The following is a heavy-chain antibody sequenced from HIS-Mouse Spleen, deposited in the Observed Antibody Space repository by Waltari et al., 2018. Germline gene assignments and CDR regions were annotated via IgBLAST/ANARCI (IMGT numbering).Heavy chain of an antibody. Sequence: QLQLQESGPGLVKPSETLSLPCTVPGGSISSSSYYWGGIRQPPGKGLEWIGSIYYSGSTYYNPSLKSRVTISVDTSKNQFSLKLSSVTAADTAVYYCARLAAAGTYWGQGTLVTVSS. D-gene: IGHD6-13*01. V-gene: IGHV4-39*07. J-gene: IGHJ4*02. CDR1: GGSISSSSYY. CDR3: ARLAAAGTY. CDR2: IYYSGST.